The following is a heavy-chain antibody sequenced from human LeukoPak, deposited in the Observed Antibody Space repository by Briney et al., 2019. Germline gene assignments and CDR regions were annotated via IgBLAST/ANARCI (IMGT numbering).Heavy chain of an antibody. CDR2: ISSSSSYI. V-gene: IGHV3-21*01. CDR3: AREMVGATGSLGY. J-gene: IGHJ4*02. Sequence: PGGSLRLSCAASGFTFSSYSMNWVRQAPGKGLEWVSSISSSSSYIYYADSVKGRSTISRDNAKNSLYLQMNSLRAEDTAVYYCAREMVGATGSLGYWGQGTLVTVSS. D-gene: IGHD1-26*01. CDR1: GFTFSSYS.